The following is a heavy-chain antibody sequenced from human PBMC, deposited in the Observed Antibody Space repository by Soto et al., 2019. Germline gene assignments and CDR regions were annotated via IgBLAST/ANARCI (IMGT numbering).Heavy chain of an antibody. D-gene: IGHD1-1*01. CDR1: GFTFDDYV. Sequence: PGGSLTLSCAASGFTFDDYVMHWVRQAPGKGLEWVASVNWNGRTTLYAAAVKGRFSVSRDNGKNSLYLEMTSLRPNDTALYFCAKAREYNYPLDHWGQGILVTVSS. CDR3: AKAREYNYPLDH. V-gene: IGHV3-9*01. CDR2: VNWNGRTT. J-gene: IGHJ4*02.